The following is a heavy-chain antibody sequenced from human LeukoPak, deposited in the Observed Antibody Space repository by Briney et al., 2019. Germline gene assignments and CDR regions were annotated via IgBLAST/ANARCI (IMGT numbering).Heavy chain of an antibody. CDR2: INHSGST. J-gene: IGHJ4*02. V-gene: IGHV4-34*01. Sequence: PSETLSLTCAVYGESFSGYYWSWLRQPTGNGLECIGEINHSGSTNYNPSLKSRVTISVDTSKNQFSLRLSSVTAADTAVYYCARGGIYCGSDCFIDYWGQGTLVTVSS. CDR3: ARGGIYCGSDCFIDY. D-gene: IGHD2-21*02. CDR1: GESFSGYY.